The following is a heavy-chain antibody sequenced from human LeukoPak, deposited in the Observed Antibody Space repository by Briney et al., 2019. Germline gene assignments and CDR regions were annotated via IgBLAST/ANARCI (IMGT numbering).Heavy chain of an antibody. J-gene: IGHJ4*02. D-gene: IGHD6-13*01. CDR1: GFTFSSFW. Sequence: PGGSLRLSCVASGFTFSSFWMSWVRQAPGKGLEFVANIDQDGSVRNYVDSVKGRFIISRDNAKNSLYLQMDSLRAEDTAVYFCARDPGSSSFDYWGLGTPVTVSP. V-gene: IGHV3-7*01. CDR3: ARDPGSSSFDY. CDR2: IDQDGSVR.